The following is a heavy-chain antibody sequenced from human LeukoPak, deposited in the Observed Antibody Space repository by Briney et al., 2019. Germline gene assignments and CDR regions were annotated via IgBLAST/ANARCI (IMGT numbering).Heavy chain of an antibody. CDR2: ISYDGSNK. CDR3: AKDLDGSGSLDY. Sequence: GSLGLSCAASGFTFSSYGMHWVRQAPGKGLEWVAVISYDGSNKYYADSVKGRFTISRDNSKNTLYLQMNSLRAEDTAVYYCAKDLDGSGSLDYWGQGTLVTVSS. J-gene: IGHJ4*02. CDR1: GFTFSSYG. D-gene: IGHD3-10*01. V-gene: IGHV3-30*18.